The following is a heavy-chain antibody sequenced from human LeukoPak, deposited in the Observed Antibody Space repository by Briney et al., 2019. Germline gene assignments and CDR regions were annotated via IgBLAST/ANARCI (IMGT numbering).Heavy chain of an antibody. D-gene: IGHD6-19*01. Sequence: GGSLRLSCAASGFTFSNYSMNWVRQAPGKGLEWVSSISSSSSYIYYADSVKGRFTISRDNAKNSLYLQMNSLRAEDTAVYYCARRQIPFAYSSAWNDAFDIWGQGTMVTVSS. V-gene: IGHV3-21*01. CDR3: ARRQIPFAYSSAWNDAFDI. CDR2: ISSSSSYI. CDR1: GFTFSNYS. J-gene: IGHJ3*02.